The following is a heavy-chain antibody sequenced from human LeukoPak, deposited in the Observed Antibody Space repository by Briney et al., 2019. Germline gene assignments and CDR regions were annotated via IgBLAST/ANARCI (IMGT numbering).Heavy chain of an antibody. CDR1: GGSISSYY. CDR3: AKSNFDDSSGYFPFDY. J-gene: IGHJ4*02. CDR2: IYYSGST. V-gene: IGHV4-59*01. Sequence: SETLSLTCTVSGGSISSYYWSWIRQPPGKGLEWIGYIYYSGSTNYNPSLKSRVTISVDTSKNQFSLKLSSVTAADTAVYYCAKSNFDDSSGYFPFDYWGQGTLVTVSS. D-gene: IGHD3-22*01.